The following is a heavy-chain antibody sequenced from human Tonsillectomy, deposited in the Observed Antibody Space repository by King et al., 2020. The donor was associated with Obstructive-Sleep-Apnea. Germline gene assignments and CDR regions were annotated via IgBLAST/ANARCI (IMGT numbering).Heavy chain of an antibody. D-gene: IGHD3-16*02. CDR2: ISGSGGST. Sequence: VQLVESGGGFVQPGGSLRLSCAASGFTFSSYAMSWVRQAPGKGLEWVSAISGSGGSTYYADSVKGRFTISRDNSKTTLYLQMNILRAEDTAVYYCAKDGAQRGRLSLYREELYYFDYWGQGTLVTVSS. V-gene: IGHV3-23*04. CDR1: GFTFSSYA. J-gene: IGHJ4*02. CDR3: AKDGAQRGRLSLYREELYYFDY.